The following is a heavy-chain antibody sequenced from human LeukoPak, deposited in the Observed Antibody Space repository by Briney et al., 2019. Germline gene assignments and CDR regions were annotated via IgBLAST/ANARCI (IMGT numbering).Heavy chain of an antibody. CDR1: GFTFSKYA. CDR2: ISPSDGNT. D-gene: IGHD4-17*01. J-gene: IGHJ4*02. Sequence: GGSLRLSCAASGFTFSKYAMSWVRQAPEKGLEWVSAISPSDGNTFYADSVKGRFTISRDNSKNTLSLQMNSLRAEDTALYYCVKDSSVPYGITEWGQGTLVTVSS. CDR3: VKDSSVPYGITE. V-gene: IGHV3-23*01.